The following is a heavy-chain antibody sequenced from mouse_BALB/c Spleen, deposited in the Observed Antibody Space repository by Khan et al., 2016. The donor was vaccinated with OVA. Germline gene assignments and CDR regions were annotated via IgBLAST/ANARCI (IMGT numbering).Heavy chain of an antibody. J-gene: IGHJ2*01. V-gene: IGHV3-2*02. CDR2: ISYSGRT. CDR3: ARSVTITTVVATDFDY. CDR1: GYSITSDYA. Sequence: VQLQQPGPGLVKPSQSLSLTCTVTGYSITSDYAWNWIRQFPGNKLEWMGYISYSGRTSYNPSLKSRISITRDTSKNQFFLQLNSVTTEDTATYDCARSVTITTVVATDFDYWGQGTTLTVSS. D-gene: IGHD1-1*01.